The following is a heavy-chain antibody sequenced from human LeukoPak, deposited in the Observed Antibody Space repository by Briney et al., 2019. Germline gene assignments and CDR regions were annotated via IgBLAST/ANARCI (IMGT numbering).Heavy chain of an antibody. Sequence: PGGSLRLSCAASGFTVSSNYMSWVRQAPGKGLEWVSVIYSGGNTFYADSVKGRFTISRDNSKNTLYLQMNSLRAEDTAVYYCARDRDSSGWAHAFDIWGQGTMVTVSS. D-gene: IGHD6-19*01. CDR2: IYSGGNT. V-gene: IGHV3-53*01. CDR1: GFTVSSNY. J-gene: IGHJ3*02. CDR3: ARDRDSSGWAHAFDI.